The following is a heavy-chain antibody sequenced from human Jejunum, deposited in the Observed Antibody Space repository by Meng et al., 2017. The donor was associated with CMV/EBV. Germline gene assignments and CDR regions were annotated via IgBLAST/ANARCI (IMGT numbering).Heavy chain of an antibody. V-gene: IGHV3-11*04. CDR3: AREARYYASSGSSSGLDV. Sequence: FRDYYMSWIRQAPGKGLEWVSYITSGSTIYYADSVKGRFTISRDNAKNSLYLQMNSLRAEDTAVYYCAREARYYASSGSSSGLDVWGQGTTVTVSS. J-gene: IGHJ6*02. CDR1: FRDYY. D-gene: IGHD3-22*01. CDR2: ITSGSTI.